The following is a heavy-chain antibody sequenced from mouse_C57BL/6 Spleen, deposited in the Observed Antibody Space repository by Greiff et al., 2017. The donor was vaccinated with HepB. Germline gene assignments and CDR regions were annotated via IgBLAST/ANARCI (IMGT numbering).Heavy chain of an antibody. CDR3: ARGGYSNYVFDY. CDR2: INPSNGGT. Sequence: VQLQQPGTELVKPGASVKLSCKASGYTFTSYWMHRVKQRPGQGLEWIGNINPSNGGTNYNEKFKSKATLTVDKSSSTAYMQLSSLTSEDSAVYYCARGGYSNYVFDYWGQGTTLTVSS. CDR1: GYTFTSYW. J-gene: IGHJ2*01. D-gene: IGHD2-5*01. V-gene: IGHV1-53*01.